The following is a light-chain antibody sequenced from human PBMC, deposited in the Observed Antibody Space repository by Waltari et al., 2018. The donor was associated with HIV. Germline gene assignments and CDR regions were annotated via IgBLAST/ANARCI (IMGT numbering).Light chain of an antibody. CDR3: QQYYNTPSIT. CDR2: WAS. Sequence: DIVMTQSPDSLAVSLGQRATINCKSSQSVLSSSNNKNYLAWYQQRPGQPPKLLISWASARESGVSDRISGSGSGTDFILTINSLQAEDVAVYYCQQYYNTPSITFGQGTRLEIK. CDR1: QSVLSSSNNKNY. V-gene: IGKV4-1*01. J-gene: IGKJ5*01.